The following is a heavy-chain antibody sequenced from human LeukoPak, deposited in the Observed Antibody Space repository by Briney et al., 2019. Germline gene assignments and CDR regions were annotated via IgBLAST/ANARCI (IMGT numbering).Heavy chain of an antibody. V-gene: IGHV3-30*18. Sequence: GRSLRLSCAASGFAFSSYGMHWVRQAPGKGLGWVAVISYDGSNKYYADSVKGRFTISRDNSKNTLYLQMNSLRAEDTAVYYCAKDRPGYSSTPDYWGQGTLVTVSS. CDR2: ISYDGSNK. CDR3: AKDRPGYSSTPDY. D-gene: IGHD6-19*01. CDR1: GFAFSSYG. J-gene: IGHJ4*02.